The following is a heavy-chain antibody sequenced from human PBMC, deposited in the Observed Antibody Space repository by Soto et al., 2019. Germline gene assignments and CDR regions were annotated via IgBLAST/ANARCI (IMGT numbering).Heavy chain of an antibody. J-gene: IGHJ4*02. CDR2: ISGSGGST. V-gene: IGHV3-23*01. CDR3: AKGSIAARPRYFDY. Sequence: EVQLLESGGVLVQPGGSLRLSCAASGHTFSSYAMSWVRQAPGKGLEWVSTISGSGGSTYHADSVKGRFTISRDNSKNTLYLQMSSLRAEDTAVYYCAKGSIAARPRYFDYWGQGTLVTVSS. CDR1: GHTFSSYA. D-gene: IGHD6-6*01.